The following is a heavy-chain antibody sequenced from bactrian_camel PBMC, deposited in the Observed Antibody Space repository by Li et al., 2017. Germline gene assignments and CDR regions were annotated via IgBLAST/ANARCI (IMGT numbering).Heavy chain of an antibody. CDR2: ISSDGST. J-gene: IGHJ4*01. CDR1: GDTIGRYC. CDR3: EAGQTQAACDTLYR. D-gene: IGHD3*01. V-gene: IGHV3S55*01. Sequence: QVQLVESGGGSVQVGGSLTLSCVASGDTIGRYCMGWFRQIPDREREGVASISSDGSTRYADFVSGRFTISQGMRKATAYLQMNNLKTEDTAVYYCEAGQTQAACDTLYRRGQGTQVTVS.